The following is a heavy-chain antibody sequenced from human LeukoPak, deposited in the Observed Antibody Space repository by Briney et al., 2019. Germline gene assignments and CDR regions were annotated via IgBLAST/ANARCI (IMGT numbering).Heavy chain of an antibody. CDR3: ARNSFLLRSISYYYYMDV. J-gene: IGHJ6*03. Sequence: GGSLRLSCAASGFTVTNNFMTWVRQAPGKGLEWVSIIHSDGTTYYFDSVKGRFTISRDSSKNTLYLQMSSLRAEDTAVYYCARNSFLLRSISYYYYMDVWGKGTTVTVSS. CDR1: GFTVTNNF. CDR2: IHSDGTT. D-gene: IGHD2-2*01. V-gene: IGHV3-66*02.